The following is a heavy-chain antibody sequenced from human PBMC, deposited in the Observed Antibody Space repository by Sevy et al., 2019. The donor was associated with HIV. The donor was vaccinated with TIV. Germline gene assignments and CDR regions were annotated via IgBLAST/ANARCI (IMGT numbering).Heavy chain of an antibody. CDR3: AKDLAGPGRWYSDF. V-gene: IGHV3-30*02. J-gene: IGHJ4*02. Sequence: GGSLRLSCTASGFTFCNFGMHWVRQVPGKGLEWVTFIRYDGSDKYYAASVKGRFTISRDDSKNTLYLQMDSLRPEDTAIYYCAKDLAGPGRWYSDFWGQGALVTVSS. CDR2: IRYDGSDK. D-gene: IGHD6-13*01. CDR1: GFTFCNFG.